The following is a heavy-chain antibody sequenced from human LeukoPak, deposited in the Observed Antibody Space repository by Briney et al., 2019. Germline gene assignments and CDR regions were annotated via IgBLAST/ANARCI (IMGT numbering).Heavy chain of an antibody. CDR2: INHSGST. CDR3: ARDLNNYDILTGYYNF. V-gene: IGHV4-34*01. Sequence: SETLSLTCAVYGGSFSGYYWSWIRQPPGKGLEWIGEINHSGSTNYNPSLKSRVTISVDTSKNQFSLKLSSVTAADTAVYYCARDLNNYDILTGYYNFWGQGTLVTVSS. D-gene: IGHD3-9*01. J-gene: IGHJ4*02. CDR1: GGSFSGYY.